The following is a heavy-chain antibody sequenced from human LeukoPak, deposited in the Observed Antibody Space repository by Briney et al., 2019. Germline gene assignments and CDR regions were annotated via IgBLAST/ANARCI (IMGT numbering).Heavy chain of an antibody. CDR2: INPNSGGT. J-gene: IGHJ4*02. CDR1: GYTFTDYY. Sequence: GASVKVSCKASGYTFTDYYMHWVRQAPRQGLEWMGWINPNSGGTNYAQKFQGRVTMTRDTSISTAYMELSRLRSDDTAVYYCARDQVVTTTVTSQPDYWGQGTLVTVSS. CDR3: ARDQVVTTTVTSQPDY. D-gene: IGHD2-21*02. V-gene: IGHV1-2*02.